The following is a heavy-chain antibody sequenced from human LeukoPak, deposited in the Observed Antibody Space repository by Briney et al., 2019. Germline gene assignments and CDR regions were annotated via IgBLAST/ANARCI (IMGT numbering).Heavy chain of an antibody. CDR2: IYPGDSDT. J-gene: IGHJ3*02. CDR3: ARSKIIVVVPAAIDGDAFDI. Sequence: GESLKISCKGSGYSFTSYWIGWVRQMPGKGLEWMGIIYPGDSDTRYSPSFQGQVTISADKSISTAYLQWSSLKASDTAMYYCARSKIIVVVPAAIDGDAFDIWGQGTMVTVSS. CDR1: GYSFTSYW. D-gene: IGHD2-2*02. V-gene: IGHV5-51*01.